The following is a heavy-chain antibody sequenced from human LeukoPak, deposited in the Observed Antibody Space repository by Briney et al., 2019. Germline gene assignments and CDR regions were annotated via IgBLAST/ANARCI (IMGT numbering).Heavy chain of an antibody. V-gene: IGHV3-30-3*01. CDR3: ARHFDIVATIGPRRLNWFDP. CDR1: GFTFSSYA. CDR2: ISYDGSNK. J-gene: IGHJ5*02. Sequence: PGGSLRLSCAASGFTFSSYAMHWVRQAPGKGLEWVAVISYDGSNKYYADSVKGRFTISRDNSRNTLYLQMSSLRSEDTAVYYCARHFDIVATIGPRRLNWFDPWGQGTLVTVSS. D-gene: IGHD5-12*01.